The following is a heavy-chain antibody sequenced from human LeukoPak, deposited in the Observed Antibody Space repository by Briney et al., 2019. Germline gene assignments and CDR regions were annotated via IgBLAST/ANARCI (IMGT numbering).Heavy chain of an antibody. Sequence: GASVTVSCQASGYTFPSYGISWVRQAPGQGREWMGWISAYNGNTNYAQKLQGRVTMTTDTSTSTAYMELRSLRSDDTAVYYCARDRPFIAVRSIPRINWFDPWGQGTLVTVSS. J-gene: IGHJ5*02. V-gene: IGHV1-18*01. CDR1: GYTFPSYG. D-gene: IGHD6-19*01. CDR2: ISAYNGNT. CDR3: ARDRPFIAVRSIPRINWFDP.